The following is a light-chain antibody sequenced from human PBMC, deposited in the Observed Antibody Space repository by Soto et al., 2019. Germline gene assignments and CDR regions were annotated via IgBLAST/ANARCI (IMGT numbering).Light chain of an antibody. CDR1: QSVSSSF. Sequence: EVVLTQSPCTLSLSPGERATLSCRASQSVSSSFLAWYQQKVGQAPRLLIYGASSRATGIPDRFSGSGSGTDFTLSISRLEPEDFAVYYCQQYGSSPRTFGQGTRLAIK. J-gene: IGKJ5*01. V-gene: IGKV3-20*01. CDR3: QQYGSSPRT. CDR2: GAS.